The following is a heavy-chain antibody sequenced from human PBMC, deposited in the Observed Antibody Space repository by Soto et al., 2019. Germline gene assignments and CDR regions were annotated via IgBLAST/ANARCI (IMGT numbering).Heavy chain of an antibody. CDR2: ISYDGSNK. CDR1: GFTFSSYG. V-gene: IGHV3-30*18. J-gene: IGHJ4*02. D-gene: IGHD5-12*01. CDR3: AKEMAEMATITGGQFDY. Sequence: QVQLVESGGGVVQPGRSLRLSCAASGFTFSSYGMHWVRQAPGKWLEWVAVISYDGSNKYYADSVKGRFTISRDNSKNTLYLQMNSLRAEDKDVYYCAKEMAEMATITGGQFDYWCQGTLVTVSS.